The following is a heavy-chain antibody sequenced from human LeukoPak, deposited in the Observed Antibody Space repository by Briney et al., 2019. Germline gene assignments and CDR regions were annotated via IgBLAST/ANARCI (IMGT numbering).Heavy chain of an antibody. CDR2: INSDGSST. D-gene: IGHD2-2*01. J-gene: IGHJ6*02. Sequence: GGPLRLSCAASGFTFSSYWMHWVRQAPGKGLVWVSRINSDGSSTSYADSVKGRFTISRDNAKNTLYLQMNSLRAEDTAVYYCAREDSEYCSSTSCPNYYYYGMDVWGQGTTVTVSS. CDR3: AREDSEYCSSTSCPNYYYYGMDV. CDR1: GFTFSSYW. V-gene: IGHV3-74*01.